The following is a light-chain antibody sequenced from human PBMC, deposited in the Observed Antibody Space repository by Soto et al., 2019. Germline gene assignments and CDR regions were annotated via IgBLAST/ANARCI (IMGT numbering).Light chain of an antibody. CDR1: SSDIGNNY. J-gene: IGLJ3*02. V-gene: IGLV1-51*01. Sequence: QSVLTQPPSVSAAPGQKVTISCFASSSDIGNNYVSWYQQLPRTVPKLLIYDNNARPSGIPDRFSGSKSGTSATLGITGLQTGDEADYYCGTWDSSLSAWVFGGGTQLTVL. CDR2: DNN. CDR3: GTWDSSLSAWV.